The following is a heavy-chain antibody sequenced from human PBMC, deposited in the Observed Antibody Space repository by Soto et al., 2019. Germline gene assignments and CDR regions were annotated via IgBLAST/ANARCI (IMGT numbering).Heavy chain of an antibody. CDR1: GFTVSSNY. V-gene: IGHV3-66*01. Sequence: PGGSLRLSCAASGFTVSSNYMSWFRQAPGKGLEWVSVIYDNGDTYYPDSVKGRFTISRDNSKNTLYLQMNSLRAEDTAVYHCARVTTYYYGSGSVPWGQGTLVTSPQ. D-gene: IGHD3-10*01. CDR2: IYDNGDT. CDR3: ARVTTYYYGSGSVP. J-gene: IGHJ5*02.